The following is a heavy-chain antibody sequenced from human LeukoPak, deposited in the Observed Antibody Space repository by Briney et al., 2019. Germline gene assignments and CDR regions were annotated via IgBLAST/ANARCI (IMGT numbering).Heavy chain of an antibody. Sequence: ASVKVSCKASGYTFTSYGISWVRQAPGQGLEWMGWINPNSGGTNYAQKFQGWVTMTRDTSISTAYMELSRLRSDDTAVYYCAREREAAAFDYWGQGTLVTVSS. CDR2: INPNSGGT. V-gene: IGHV1-2*04. D-gene: IGHD6-13*01. J-gene: IGHJ4*02. CDR3: AREREAAAFDY. CDR1: GYTFTSYG.